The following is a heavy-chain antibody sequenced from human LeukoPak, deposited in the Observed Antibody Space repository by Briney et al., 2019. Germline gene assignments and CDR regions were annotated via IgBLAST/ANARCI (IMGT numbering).Heavy chain of an antibody. CDR1: GGSIGSYY. CDR2: IHYSGST. V-gene: IGHV4-59*01. D-gene: IGHD6-19*01. CDR3: VRQRVGTVAGTCDY. Sequence: PSETLSLTCTLSGGSIGSYYWSWIRQPPGKGLEYIGYIHYSGSTNYNPSLKSRVTISVDTSKNQFSLRLSSVTAADTAVYYCVRQRVGTVAGTCDYWGQGTLVTVSS. J-gene: IGHJ4*02.